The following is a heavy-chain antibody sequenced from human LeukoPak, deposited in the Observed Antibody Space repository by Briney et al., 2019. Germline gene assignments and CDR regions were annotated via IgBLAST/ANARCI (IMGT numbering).Heavy chain of an antibody. D-gene: IGHD3-3*01. CDR1: GFTVSSNY. CDR3: AKVVTIFGVAIDY. J-gene: IGHJ4*02. V-gene: IGHV3-53*01. CDR2: IYSCGST. Sequence: GGSLRLSCAASGFTVSSNYMSWVRQAPGKGLEWVSVIYSCGSTYYADSVKGRFTISRDNSKNTLYLQMNNLRAEDTAVYYCAKVVTIFGVAIDYWGQGTLVTVSS.